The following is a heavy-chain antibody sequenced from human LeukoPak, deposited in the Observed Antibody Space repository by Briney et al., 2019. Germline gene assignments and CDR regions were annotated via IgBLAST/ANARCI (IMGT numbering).Heavy chain of an antibody. J-gene: IGHJ4*02. Sequence: GGSLRLSCAASGFTFSSHALSWVRQAPGKGLEWVSSLSGSGYNTYYAGSVKGRFTISRGNSKNTVYLQMNSLRAEDTAVYYCAKDPYGTRYFDYWGQGTLVTVSS. CDR3: AKDPYGTRYFDY. V-gene: IGHV3-23*01. D-gene: IGHD2-2*01. CDR2: LSGSGYNT. CDR1: GFTFSSHA.